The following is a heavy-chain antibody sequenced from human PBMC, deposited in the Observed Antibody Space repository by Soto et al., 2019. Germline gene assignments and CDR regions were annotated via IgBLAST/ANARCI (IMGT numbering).Heavy chain of an antibody. CDR3: ARGTCIVRGPIPVFFCI. D-gene: IGHD2-21*01. V-gene: IGHV3-66*01. CDR1: GFTVSSYC. CDR2: IYNSGTS. J-gene: IGHJ3*02. Sequence: EVQLVESGGGLVQPGGSLRLSCAASGFTVSSYCINWVRQAPGKGLDWVSVIYNSGTSFYADSVKRGFTVSRDTAQNAVFLPRIRLRAEDTAVYFCARGTCIVRGPIPVFFCIWGQSKMVTVSS.